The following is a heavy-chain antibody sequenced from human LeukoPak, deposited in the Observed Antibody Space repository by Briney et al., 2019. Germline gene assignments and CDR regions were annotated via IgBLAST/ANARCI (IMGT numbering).Heavy chain of an antibody. CDR1: GGSISSYY. J-gene: IGHJ5*02. V-gene: IGHV4-59*01. D-gene: IGHD2-2*01. CDR2: IYYSGST. CDR3: ARMNGIPAAQNWFDP. Sequence: KPSETLSLTCTVSGGSISSYYWSWIRQPPGKGLEWIGYIYYSGSTNYNPSLKSRVTISVDTSKNQFSLKLSSVTAADTAVYCCARMNGIPAAQNWFDPWGQGTLVTVSS.